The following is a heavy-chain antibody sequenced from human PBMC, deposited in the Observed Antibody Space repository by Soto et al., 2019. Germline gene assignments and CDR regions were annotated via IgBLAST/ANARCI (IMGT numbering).Heavy chain of an antibody. CDR1: GFTVRDYY. CDR2: IDSSTKYT. J-gene: IGHJ6*02. Sequence: PGGSLRLSCEASGFTVRDYYVTWFRQAPGKGLEWLSYIDSSTKYTNYADSVKGRFTISRDNAKNSLYLQMNSLRADDTAVYYCAREYYYTMDVWGQGTMVTSP. CDR3: AREYYYTMDV. V-gene: IGHV3-11*05.